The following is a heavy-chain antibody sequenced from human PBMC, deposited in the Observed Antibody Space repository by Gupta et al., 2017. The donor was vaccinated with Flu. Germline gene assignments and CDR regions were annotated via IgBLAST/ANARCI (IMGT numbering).Heavy chain of an antibody. Sequence: QVVLVESGGRVVQPGRSLRLFCEASACTSRSQAMHWVRQAPGKGLEWVAVISYDGSSELYIEAVKGRFTISRDNSKNTLYLQMNSLRPEDTAVYYCAKSGTSGYYFPVDYWGPGTLVIVSS. D-gene: IGHD3-22*01. CDR1: ACTSRSQA. V-gene: IGHV3-30*18. J-gene: IGHJ4*02. CDR3: AKSGTSGYYFPVDY. CDR2: ISYDGSSE.